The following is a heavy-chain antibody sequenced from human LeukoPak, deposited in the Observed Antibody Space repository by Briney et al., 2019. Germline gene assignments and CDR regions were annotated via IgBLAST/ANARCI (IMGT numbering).Heavy chain of an antibody. CDR2: INPNSGGT. CDR1: GYTFTSYH. D-gene: IGHD3-22*01. CDR3: ARSHPGLSSGYYGDY. J-gene: IGHJ4*02. Sequence: ASVTVSCTASGYTFTSYHMHWVRQAPGQGLEWMGRINPNSGGTNYAQKFQGRVTMTRDTSISTAYMELSRLRSDDTAVYYCARSHPGLSSGYYGDYWGQGTLVTVSS. V-gene: IGHV1-2*06.